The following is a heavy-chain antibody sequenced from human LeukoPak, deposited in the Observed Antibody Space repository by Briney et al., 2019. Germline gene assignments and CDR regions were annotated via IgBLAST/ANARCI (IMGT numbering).Heavy chain of an antibody. CDR1: GFTFSSYS. CDR3: ARVSHYDFWSGLRPHYFDY. Sequence: GGSLRLSCAASGFTFSSYSMNWVRQAPGKGLEWVSSISSSSYIYYADSVKGRFTISRDNAKNSLYLQMNSLRAEDTAVYYCARVSHYDFWSGLRPHYFDYWGQGTLVTVSS. D-gene: IGHD3-3*01. V-gene: IGHV3-21*01. J-gene: IGHJ4*02. CDR2: ISSSSYI.